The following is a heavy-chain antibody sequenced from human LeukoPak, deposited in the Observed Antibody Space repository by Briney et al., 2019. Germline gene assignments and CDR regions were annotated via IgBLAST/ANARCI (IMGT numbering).Heavy chain of an antibody. Sequence: PSETLSLTCAVYGGSFSGYYWSWIRQPPGKGLEWIGEINHSGSTNYNPSLKSRVTISVDTSKNQFSLKLSSVTAADTAVYYCARANDYGDYVASAFDIWGQGTMVTVSS. J-gene: IGHJ3*02. CDR3: ARANDYGDYVASAFDI. V-gene: IGHV4-34*01. D-gene: IGHD4-17*01. CDR2: INHSGST. CDR1: GGSFSGYY.